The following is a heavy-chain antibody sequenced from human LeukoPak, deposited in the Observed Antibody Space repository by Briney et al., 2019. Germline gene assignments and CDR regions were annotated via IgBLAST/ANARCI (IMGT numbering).Heavy chain of an antibody. J-gene: IGHJ6*02. V-gene: IGHV3-7*01. Sequence: GGSLRLSCAASGFTFSSYWTSWVRQAPGKGLEWVANIKQDGSEKYYVDSVKGRFTISRDNAKNSLYLQMNSLRAEDTAVYYCARDGDDSSGYSYYYYYYGMDVWGQGTTVTVSS. CDR2: IKQDGSEK. CDR3: ARDGDDSSGYSYYYYYYGMDV. CDR1: GFTFSSYW. D-gene: IGHD3-22*01.